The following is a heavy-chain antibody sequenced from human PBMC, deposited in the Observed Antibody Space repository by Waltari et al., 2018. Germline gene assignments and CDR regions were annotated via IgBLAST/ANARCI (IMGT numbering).Heavy chain of an antibody. J-gene: IGHJ4*02. Sequence: QLQESGPGLVKPSGTLSRTCTVSGASMTGHNCWSWVRQSPEKGLEWIGQSHRSGRTNYNPSLESRATISIDTANNQFSLKLTSTTAADTAVYYCARDRGRGLYLDSWGQGTLVTVSP. CDR3: ARDRGRGLYLDS. CDR2: SHRSGRT. CDR1: GASMTGHNC. D-gene: IGHD2-15*01. V-gene: IGHV4-4*02.